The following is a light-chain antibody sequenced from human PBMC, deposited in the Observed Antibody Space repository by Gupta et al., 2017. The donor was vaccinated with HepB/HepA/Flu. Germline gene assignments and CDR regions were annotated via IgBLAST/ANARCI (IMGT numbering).Light chain of an antibody. Sequence: EVVLTQSPGTLSLSPGTRATLSCRASQSVNDNYIAWYQQKRGQAPRLLIYGASRRATGIPDRFSGSGSGTEFALTISRLEPEDFAVYYCHQYSSSPKTFGQGTKVEIK. V-gene: IGKV3-20*01. CDR1: QSVNDNY. J-gene: IGKJ1*01. CDR2: GAS. CDR3: HQYSSSPKT.